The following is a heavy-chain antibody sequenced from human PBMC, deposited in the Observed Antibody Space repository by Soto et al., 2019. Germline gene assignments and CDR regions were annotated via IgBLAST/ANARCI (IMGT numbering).Heavy chain of an antibody. D-gene: IGHD3-22*01. CDR3: ARGGFDSSGYYVFYFDS. CDR2: ISGSSTYI. V-gene: IGHV3-11*06. Sequence: PGGSLRLSCAGLGFIFSDYYMGWIRQAPGKGLEWVSYISGSSTYINNADSVKGRFTISRDNAKNSLYLQLNSLRAEDTALYYCARGGFDSSGYYVFYFDSWGQGTLGTVSS. J-gene: IGHJ4*02. CDR1: GFIFSDYY.